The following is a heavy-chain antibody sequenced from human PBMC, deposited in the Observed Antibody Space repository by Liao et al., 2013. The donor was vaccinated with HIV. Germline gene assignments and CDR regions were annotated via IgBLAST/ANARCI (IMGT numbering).Heavy chain of an antibody. Sequence: QVQLQESGPGLVKPSETLSLTCTVSGGSFNNYYWNWIRQPAGQGLEWIGRIYSSGYASYNPALKSRVTMSIDTSNNQFYLHLTSVTAADTAVYYCARGDCNGGSCYGHWGQGALVTVSS. CDR1: GGSFNNYY. J-gene: IGHJ4*02. D-gene: IGHD2-15*01. CDR2: IYSSGYA. V-gene: IGHV4-4*07. CDR3: ARGDCNGGSCYGH.